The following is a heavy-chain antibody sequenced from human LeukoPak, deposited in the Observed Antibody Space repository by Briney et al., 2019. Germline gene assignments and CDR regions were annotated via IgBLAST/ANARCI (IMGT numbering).Heavy chain of an antibody. CDR3: APGGIPPNYYYGMDV. V-gene: IGHV3-53*01. CDR1: GFTVSSNY. Sequence: TGGSLRLSCAASGFTVSSNYMSWVRQAPGKGLEWVSVIYSGGSTYYADSVKGRFTISRDNSKNTLYLQMNSLRAEDTAVYYCAPGGIPPNYYYGMDVWGQGTTVTVSS. D-gene: IGHD1-14*01. CDR2: IYSGGST. J-gene: IGHJ6*02.